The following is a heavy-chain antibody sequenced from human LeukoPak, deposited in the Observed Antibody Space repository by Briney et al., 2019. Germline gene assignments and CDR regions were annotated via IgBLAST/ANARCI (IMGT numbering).Heavy chain of an antibody. Sequence: GGSLRLPCAASGFTFSGSAMHWVRQASGKGLEWVGRIRSKANSYATAYAASVKGRFTISRDDSKNTAYLQMNSLKTEDTAVYYCTSWIAARPFDYWGQGTLVTVSS. CDR1: GFTFSGSA. CDR2: IRSKANSYAT. V-gene: IGHV3-73*01. CDR3: TSWIAARPFDY. D-gene: IGHD6-6*01. J-gene: IGHJ4*02.